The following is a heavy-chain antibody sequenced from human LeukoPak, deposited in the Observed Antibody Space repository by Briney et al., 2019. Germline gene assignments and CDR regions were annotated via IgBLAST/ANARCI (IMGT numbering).Heavy chain of an antibody. CDR3: ARGGHCSSSSCYLGAFDI. D-gene: IGHD2-2*01. CDR2: ISSSGSTI. V-gene: IGHV3-11*04. Sequence: PGGSLRLSCAASGFTFSDYYMSWIRQAPGKGLEWVSYISSSGSTIYYADSVKGRFTISRDNAKNSLYLQMNSLRAEDTAVYYCARGGHCSSSSCYLGAFDIWGQGTMVTVSS. J-gene: IGHJ3*02. CDR1: GFTFSDYY.